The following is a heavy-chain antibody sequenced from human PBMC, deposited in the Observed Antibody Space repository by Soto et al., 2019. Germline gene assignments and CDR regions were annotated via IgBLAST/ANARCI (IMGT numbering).Heavy chain of an antibody. Sequence: QVQLVQSGAEVRKPGASVKVSCKASGYTCSDYYIHWVRQAPGQGLEWMGWINPNSGGTKYAPKFQGGVTMTRDTSITTAYMQLSRLRSGDTAVYYCAREPATATPEGVDLWGQGTLVTVSS. CDR3: AREPATATPEGVDL. D-gene: IGHD1-1*01. CDR2: INPNSGGT. J-gene: IGHJ5*02. V-gene: IGHV1-2*02. CDR1: GYTCSDYY.